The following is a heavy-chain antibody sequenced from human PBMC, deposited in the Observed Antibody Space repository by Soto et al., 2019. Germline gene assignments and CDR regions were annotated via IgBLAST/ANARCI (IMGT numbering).Heavy chain of an antibody. D-gene: IGHD3-3*01. J-gene: IGHJ4*02. CDR3: ARDQFQYYDFWSGYFSEDY. CDR2: IKQDGSEK. V-gene: IGHV3-7*01. Sequence: EVQLVESGGGLVQPGGSLRLSCAASGFTFSSYWMSWVRQAPGKGLEWVANIKQDGSEKYYVDSVKGRFTISRDNAKNSLYLQMHSLRAEDTAVYYCARDQFQYYDFWSGYFSEDYWGQGTLVTVSS. CDR1: GFTFSSYW.